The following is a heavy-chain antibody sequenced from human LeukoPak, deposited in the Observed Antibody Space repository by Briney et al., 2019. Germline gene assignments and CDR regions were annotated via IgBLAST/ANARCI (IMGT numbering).Heavy chain of an antibody. V-gene: IGHV1-69*06. D-gene: IGHD5-18*01. J-gene: IGHJ4*02. Sequence: ASVKVSCKASGGTSSSYAISWVRQAPGQGLEWMGGIIPIFGTANYAQKFQGRVTITADKSTSTAYMELSSLRSEDTAVYYCAGGRGYSYGYFAWWGQGTLVTVSS. CDR3: AGGRGYSYGYFAW. CDR2: IIPIFGTA. CDR1: GGTSSSYA.